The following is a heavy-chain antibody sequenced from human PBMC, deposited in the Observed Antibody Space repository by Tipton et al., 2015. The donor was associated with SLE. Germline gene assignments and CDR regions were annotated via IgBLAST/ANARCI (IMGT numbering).Heavy chain of an antibody. J-gene: IGHJ4*02. CDR3: ANLSRGSGSRLDY. Sequence: TLSLTCTVSGGSISSYYWSWIRQPPGKGLEWIGNIYTSGSTNYNPSLKSRVTISVDTSKNQLSLKLSSVTAADTAVYYCANLSRGSGSRLDYWGQGTLVTVSS. D-gene: IGHD1-26*01. CDR1: GGSISSYY. CDR2: IYTSGST. V-gene: IGHV4-4*08.